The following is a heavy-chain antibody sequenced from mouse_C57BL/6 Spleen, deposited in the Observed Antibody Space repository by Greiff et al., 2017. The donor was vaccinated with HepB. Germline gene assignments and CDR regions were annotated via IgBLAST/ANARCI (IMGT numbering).Heavy chain of an antibody. D-gene: IGHD1-1*01. V-gene: IGHV1-80*01. CDR3: ANIITTVVPWYFDV. J-gene: IGHJ1*03. CDR1: GYAFSSYW. CDR2: IYPGDGDT. Sequence: VHLQQSGAELVKPGASVKISCKASGYAFSSYWMNWVKQRPGKGLEWIGQIYPGDGDTNYNGKFKGKATLTADKSSSTAYMQLSSLTSEDSAVYFCANIITTVVPWYFDVWGTGTTVTVSS.